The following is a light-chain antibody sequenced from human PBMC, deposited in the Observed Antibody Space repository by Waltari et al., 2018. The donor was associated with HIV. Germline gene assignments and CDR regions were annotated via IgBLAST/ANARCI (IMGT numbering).Light chain of an antibody. CDR1: QSVLYSSNNKNY. V-gene: IGKV4-1*01. CDR3: QQYYITPPT. Sequence: DIVMTQSPESLAVSLGARATINCKSSQSVLYSSNNKNYLSWYQQKPGQPPKLLISWASTRETGVPDRFSGSGSETDFTLTISSLQAEDVAVYYCQQYYITPPTFGQGTRLEIK. CDR2: WAS. J-gene: IGKJ5*01.